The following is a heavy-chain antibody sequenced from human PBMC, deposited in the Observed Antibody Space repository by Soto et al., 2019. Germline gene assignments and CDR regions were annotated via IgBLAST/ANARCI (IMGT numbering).Heavy chain of an antibody. CDR1: GYTFTNYA. CDR2: INGGNGNS. CDR3: VRDSTMEPSYYYLYIDV. D-gene: IGHD1-1*01. J-gene: IGHJ6*03. Sequence: QVQLVQSGTEVKKPGASVKVSCEASGYTFTNYAIQWVRQVPGQRLEWMGWINGGNGNSRYAQKFQGRVSFTRDTSANTAYMELSSQSSEDTACYHCVRDSTMEPSYYYLYIDVWGKGTTVIVSS. V-gene: IGHV1-3*01.